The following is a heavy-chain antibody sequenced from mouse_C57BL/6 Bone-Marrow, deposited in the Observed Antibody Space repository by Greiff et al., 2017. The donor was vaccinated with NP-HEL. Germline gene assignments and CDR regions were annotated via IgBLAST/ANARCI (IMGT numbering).Heavy chain of an antibody. CDR2: ISNGGGST. CDR3: ARHIITTVAPYWYFDV. D-gene: IGHD1-1*01. CDR1: GFTFSDYY. V-gene: IGHV5-12*01. Sequence: EVKLVESGGGLVQPGGSLKLSCAASGFTFSDYYMYWVRQTPEKRLEWVAYISNGGGSTYYPDTVKGRFTISRDNAKNTLYLQMSRLKSEDTAMYYCARHIITTVAPYWYFDVWGTGTTVTVSS. J-gene: IGHJ1*03.